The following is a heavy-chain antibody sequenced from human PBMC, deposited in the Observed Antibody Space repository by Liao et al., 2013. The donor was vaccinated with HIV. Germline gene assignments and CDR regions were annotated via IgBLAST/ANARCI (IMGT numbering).Heavy chain of an antibody. D-gene: IGHD6-13*01. CDR2: IYTSGST. CDR3: ARVRRGSSWYY. CDR1: GGSISSGSYY. Sequence: QVQLQESGPGLVKPSQTLSLTCTVSGGSISSGSYYWSWIRQPAGKGLEWIGRIYTSGSTYYNPSLKSRVTISVDTSKNQFSLKLSSVTAADTAVYYCARVRRGSSWYYWGQGTLVTVSS. V-gene: IGHV4-61*02. J-gene: IGHJ4*02.